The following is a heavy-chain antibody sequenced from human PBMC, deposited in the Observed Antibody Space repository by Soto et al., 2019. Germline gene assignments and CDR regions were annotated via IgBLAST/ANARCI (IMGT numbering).Heavy chain of an antibody. J-gene: IGHJ4*02. CDR3: ATAANCSSTSCHDY. CDR1: GFTFRSYA. CDR2: IGGSSGST. D-gene: IGHD2-2*01. V-gene: IGHV3-23*01. Sequence: GGSLRLSCAASGFTFRSYAMSWVRQAPGKGLEWVSAIGGSSGSTDYADSVKGRFTISRDNSKNTLYLQMNSLRAEDTAVYYCATAANCSSTSCHDYWGQGTLVTVSS.